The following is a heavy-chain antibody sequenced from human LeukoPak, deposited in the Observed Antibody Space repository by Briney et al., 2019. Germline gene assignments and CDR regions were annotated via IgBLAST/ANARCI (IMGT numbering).Heavy chain of an antibody. CDR1: GYTFTGYY. CDR2: INPNSGGT. D-gene: IGHD2-8*02. CDR3: AREGSEDPTGGGSIDY. Sequence: ASVKVSCKASGYTFTGYYMHWVRQAPGQGLEWMGWINPNSGGTKSAQKFQGRVTMARDTSISTAYMELSSLTSDDTAVYYCAREGSEDPTGGGSIDYWGQGTLVTVSS. V-gene: IGHV1-2*02. J-gene: IGHJ4*02.